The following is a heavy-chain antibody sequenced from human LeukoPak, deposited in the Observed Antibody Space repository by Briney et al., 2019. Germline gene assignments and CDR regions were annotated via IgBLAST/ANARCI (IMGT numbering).Heavy chain of an antibody. CDR3: ATGTAYCGGDCYSANFDY. D-gene: IGHD2-21*02. CDR2: FDPEDGET. V-gene: IGHV1-24*01. J-gene: IGHJ4*02. Sequence: ASVMVSCKVSGYTLTELSMHWVRQAPGKGLEWMGGFDPEDGETIYAQKFQGRVTMTEDASTDTAYMELSSLRSEDTAVYYCATGTAYCGGDCYSANFDYWGQGTLVTVSS. CDR1: GYTLTELS.